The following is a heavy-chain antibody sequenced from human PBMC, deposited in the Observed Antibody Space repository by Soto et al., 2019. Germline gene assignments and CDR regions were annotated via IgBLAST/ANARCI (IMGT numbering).Heavy chain of an antibody. CDR1: GGSFGSSA. J-gene: IGHJ3*01. CDR2: IIPVFDKA. Sequence: QVQLVQSGADVKKPGSSVKVSCKTSGGSFGSSASSGVRQAPAQGLEWMGEIIPVFDKANYAHNFQDRLTITADESTGTVFRQLSSLRSYDTDVYFCASLRRDWGDEFDLGGQGTFVTVSS. V-gene: IGHV1-69*01. D-gene: IGHD3-16*01. CDR3: ASLRRDWGDEFDL.